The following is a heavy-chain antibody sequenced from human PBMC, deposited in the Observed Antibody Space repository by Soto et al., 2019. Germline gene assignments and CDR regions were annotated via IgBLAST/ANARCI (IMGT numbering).Heavy chain of an antibody. CDR2: INPSGDST. CDR1: GYTFTSYY. CDR3: AREDRIHYYGMDV. Sequence: VASVKVSCKASGYTFTSYYIHWVRQAPGQGLEWLGVINPSGDSTTYAQKFLGRVTMTRDTSTSTVYMDLSSLRSEDAAVYYCAREDRIHYYGMDVWGQGTTVTVSS. J-gene: IGHJ6*02. V-gene: IGHV1-46*01. D-gene: IGHD2-15*01.